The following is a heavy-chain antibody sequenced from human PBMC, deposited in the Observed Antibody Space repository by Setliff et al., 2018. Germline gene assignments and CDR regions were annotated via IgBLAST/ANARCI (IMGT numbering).Heavy chain of an antibody. J-gene: IGHJ6*02. D-gene: IGHD1-1*01. CDR1: GGSISSYY. CDR2: IYIGGSA. Sequence: SETLSLTCTVSGGSISSYYWSWIRQPAGKGLEWIGHIYIGGSANYNPSLKSRVTISVDTSKNQFSLKLSSVTAADTAVYYCARGANSRGYYYGIDVWGQGTTVTVSS. V-gene: IGHV4-4*07. CDR3: ARGANSRGYYYGIDV.